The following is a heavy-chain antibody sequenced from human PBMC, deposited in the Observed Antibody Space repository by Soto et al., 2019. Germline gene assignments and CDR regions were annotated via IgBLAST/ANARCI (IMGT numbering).Heavy chain of an antibody. CDR3: ARAKDIVVVVAATRNHYFDY. Sequence: SETLSLTCAVYGGSFSGYYWSWIRQPPGKGLEWIGEINHSGSTNYNPSLKSRVTISVDTSKNQFSLKLSSVTAADTAVYYCARAKDIVVVVAATRNHYFDYWGQGTLVTVSS. D-gene: IGHD2-15*01. CDR1: GGSFSGYY. CDR2: INHSGST. V-gene: IGHV4-34*01. J-gene: IGHJ4*02.